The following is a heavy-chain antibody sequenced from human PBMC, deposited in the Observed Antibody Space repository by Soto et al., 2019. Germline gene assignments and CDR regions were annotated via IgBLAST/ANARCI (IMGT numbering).Heavy chain of an antibody. V-gene: IGHV3-23*01. CDR2: LSGDGSRA. Sequence: XGSLRLSCAGTGFNFGGYAMSWVRQAPGKGLEWVSTLSGDGSRAYYADSVRGRFTVSRDNSKSTLYLRMNSLRADDTAIYYCAKRGGYAISFYDYWGQGTLVTVSS. CDR3: AKRGGYAISFYDY. J-gene: IGHJ4*02. CDR1: GFNFGGYA. D-gene: IGHD3-16*01.